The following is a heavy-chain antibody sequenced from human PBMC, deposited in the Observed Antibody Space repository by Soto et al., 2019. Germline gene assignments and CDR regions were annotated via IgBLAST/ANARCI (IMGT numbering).Heavy chain of an antibody. V-gene: IGHV1-69*13. Sequence: GXSVKTSFEASGGTFSSYAISWVRQAPGQGLEWMGGIIPIFGTANYAQKFQGRVTITADESTSTAYMELSSLRSEDTAVYYCAREDPPGQRAYYYGMDVWGQGTTVTVSS. CDR3: AREDPPGQRAYYYGMDV. CDR1: GGTFSSYA. CDR2: IIPIFGTA. J-gene: IGHJ6*02.